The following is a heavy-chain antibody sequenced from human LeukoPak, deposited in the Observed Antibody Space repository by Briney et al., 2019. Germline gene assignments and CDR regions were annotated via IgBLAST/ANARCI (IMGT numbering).Heavy chain of an antibody. CDR1: GYTFTSYD. J-gene: IGHJ4*02. V-gene: IGHV1-8*01. CDR2: MNPNRGNT. Sequence: ASVKVSCKASGYTFTSYDINWVRQATGQGLEWMGWMNPNRGNTGYAQKFQGRVTMTSTTSKSTAYMELSSLRSEDTAVYYCARGIGGRRTFDYWGQGTLVTVSS. CDR3: ARGIGGRRTFDY. D-gene: IGHD3-16*01.